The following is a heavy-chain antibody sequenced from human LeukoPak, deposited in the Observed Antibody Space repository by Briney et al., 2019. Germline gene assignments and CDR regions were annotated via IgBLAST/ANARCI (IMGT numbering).Heavy chain of an antibody. CDR2: IYYSGST. V-gene: IGHV4-31*03. J-gene: IGHJ4*02. D-gene: IGHD3-9*01. CDR3: ASGTTGFRFDS. CDR1: GGSISSGGFY. Sequence: SETLSLTCTVSGGSISSGGFYWSWIRQHPGKGLEWIGYIYYSGSTYYTPSLKSRATISVDASKNQFSLNLSSVTAADTAVYYCASGTTGFRFDSWGQGTLVTVSS.